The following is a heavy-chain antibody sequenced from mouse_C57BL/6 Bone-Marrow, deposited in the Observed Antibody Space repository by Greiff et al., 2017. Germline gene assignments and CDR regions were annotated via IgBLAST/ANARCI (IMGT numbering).Heavy chain of an antibody. Sequence: VQLQQPGAELVMPGASVKLSCTASGYTFTSYWMHWVKQRPGQGLEWIGEIDPSDSYTTYNQKFKGKSTLTVDKSSSTAYMQLSSLTSEDSAVYYCARLNIYYDYDGAMDYWGQGTSVTVSS. D-gene: IGHD2-4*01. CDR1: GYTFTSYW. CDR2: IDPSDSYT. J-gene: IGHJ4*01. CDR3: ARLNIYYDYDGAMDY. V-gene: IGHV1-69*01.